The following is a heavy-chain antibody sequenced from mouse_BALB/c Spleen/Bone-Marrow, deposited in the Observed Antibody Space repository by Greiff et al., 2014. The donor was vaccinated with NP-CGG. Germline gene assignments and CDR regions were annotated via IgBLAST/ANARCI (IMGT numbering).Heavy chain of an antibody. Sequence: VQLKESGAELVKPGASVKLSCTASGFNIKDTYMHWVKQRPEQGLEWIGRIDLANGNTKYDPKFQGKATITADTSSNTAYLQLSSLTSEDTAVYYCASYDYGYYFDYWGQGTTLTVSS. V-gene: IGHV14-3*02. D-gene: IGHD2-4*01. CDR1: GFNIKDTY. J-gene: IGHJ2*01. CDR3: ASYDYGYYFDY. CDR2: IDLANGNT.